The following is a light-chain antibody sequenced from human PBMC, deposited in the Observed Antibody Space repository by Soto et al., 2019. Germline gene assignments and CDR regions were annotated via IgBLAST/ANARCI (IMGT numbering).Light chain of an antibody. Sequence: IVLTQSPGTLSLSPGERATLSCRASQSVSSSYLAWYQQKPGQAPRLLIYGASSRATGIPDRFSGRGSGTDFTLTISRLEPEDFAAYYCQKYNSAPLTFGGGTKVDIK. CDR2: GAS. V-gene: IGKV3-20*01. CDR3: QKYNSAPLT. CDR1: QSVSSSY. J-gene: IGKJ4*02.